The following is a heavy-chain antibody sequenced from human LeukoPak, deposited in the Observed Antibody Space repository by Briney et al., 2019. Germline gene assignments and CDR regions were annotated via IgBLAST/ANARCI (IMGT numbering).Heavy chain of an antibody. V-gene: IGHV4-34*01. Sequence: SETLSLTCAVYGGSFSGYYWSWIRQPPGKGLEWIGEINHSGSTNYNPSLKSRVTISVDTSKNQFSLKLSSVTAADTAVYYCARHFRDRGPAQPDFDYWGQGTLVTVSS. J-gene: IGHJ4*02. CDR3: ARHFRDRGPAQPDFDY. D-gene: IGHD2-2*01. CDR1: GGSFSGYY. CDR2: INHSGST.